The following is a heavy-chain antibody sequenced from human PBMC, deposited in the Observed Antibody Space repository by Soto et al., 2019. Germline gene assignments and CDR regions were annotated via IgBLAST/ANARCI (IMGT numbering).Heavy chain of an antibody. CDR2: IIPILGIA. J-gene: IGHJ6*03. CDR3: ARDMVRGDYYYYYRDV. D-gene: IGHD3-10*01. CDR1: GGTFSSYT. Sequence: QVQLVQSGAEVKKPGSSVKVSCKASGGTFSSYTISWVRQAPGQGLEWMGRIIPILGIANYAQKLQGRFTITADKSTSTAYMELSRLRPEDTAVYYCARDMVRGDYYYYYRDVWGKGTTVTVSS. V-gene: IGHV1-69*08.